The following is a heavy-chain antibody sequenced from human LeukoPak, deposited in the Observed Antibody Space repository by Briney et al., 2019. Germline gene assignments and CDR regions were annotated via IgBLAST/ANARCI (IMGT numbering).Heavy chain of an antibody. Sequence: SETLSLTCAVYGGSFSGYYWSWIRQPPGKGLEWIGEIHHSGSTNYNPALKSRLTITVDNANNQCSLKLSSVTAADTAVYYCARDRRVLRYFDWLFLYYFDYWGQGTLVTVSS. V-gene: IGHV4-34*01. J-gene: IGHJ4*02. CDR2: IHHSGST. D-gene: IGHD3-9*01. CDR1: GGSFSGYY. CDR3: ARDRRVLRYFDWLFLYYFDY.